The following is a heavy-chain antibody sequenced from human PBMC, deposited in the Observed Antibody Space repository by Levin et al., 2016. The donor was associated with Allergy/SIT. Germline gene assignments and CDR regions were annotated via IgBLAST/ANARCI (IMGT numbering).Heavy chain of an antibody. CDR1: GFTFSNYA. CDR2: ISFDGSKQ. V-gene: IGHV3-30*18. Sequence: GESLKISCKASGFTFSNYAMDWVRQAPGKGLEWLAVISFDGSKQDYAASVQGRFSISRDDSKDTLFLQMNSLRPDDTGIYYCAKEIHSGYGVEGMDVWGLGTTVTVSS. CDR3: AKEIHSGYGVEGMDV. D-gene: IGHD5-12*01. J-gene: IGHJ6*02.